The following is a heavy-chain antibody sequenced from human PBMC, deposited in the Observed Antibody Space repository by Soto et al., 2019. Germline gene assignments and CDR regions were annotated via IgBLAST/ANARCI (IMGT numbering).Heavy chain of an antibody. CDR3: ARQVSGYSGYDLDY. CDR2: IYPGDSDT. Sequence: GESLKISCKGSGYRFTSNWIAWVRQMPGKGLEWMGIIYPGDSDTRYSPSFQGQVTISADKSISTAYLQWSSLQASGIAMYYCARQVSGYSGYDLDYWGQGTLVTVSS. CDR1: GYRFTSNW. J-gene: IGHJ4*02. D-gene: IGHD5-12*01. V-gene: IGHV5-51*01.